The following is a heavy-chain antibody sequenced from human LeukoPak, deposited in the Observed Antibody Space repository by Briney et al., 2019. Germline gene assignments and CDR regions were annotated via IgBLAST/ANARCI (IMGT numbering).Heavy chain of an antibody. CDR2: INPNSGGT. V-gene: IGHV1-2*02. Sequence: ASVKVSCKASGYTFTGYYMHWVRQAPGQGLEWMGWINPNSGGTNYAQKFQGRVTMTRDTSISTAYMELSRLRSDDTAVYYCARGNPLLRYFDWLLVWFDPWGQGTLVTVSS. CDR1: GYTFTGYY. J-gene: IGHJ5*02. CDR3: ARGNPLLRYFDWLLVWFDP. D-gene: IGHD3-9*01.